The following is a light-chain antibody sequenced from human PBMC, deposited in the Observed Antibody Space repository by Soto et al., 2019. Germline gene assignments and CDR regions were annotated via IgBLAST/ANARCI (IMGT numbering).Light chain of an antibody. CDR2: LNSDGSH. V-gene: IGLV4-69*01. CDR1: SGHSSYA. Sequence: QSVLTQSPSASASLGASVKLTCTLSSGHSSYAIAWHQQQPEKGPRYLMKLNSDGSHSKGDGIPDRFSGSSSGAERYLTIPSLQYEDEADYYCQTWGTGVVFGGGTKLTVL. J-gene: IGLJ2*01. CDR3: QTWGTGVV.